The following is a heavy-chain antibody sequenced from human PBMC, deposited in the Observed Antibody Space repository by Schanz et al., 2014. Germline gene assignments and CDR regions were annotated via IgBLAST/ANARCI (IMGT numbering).Heavy chain of an antibody. J-gene: IGHJ4*02. CDR2: INSVGSNT. D-gene: IGHD3-10*01. Sequence: EVQLVESGGGVVRPGGSLRLSCAASGFTFSSYWMHWVRQVPGKGLVWVSRINSVGSNTDYADSVTGRFTISRDNAKNTLYLQMNTLRAEDTAVYYCARIGGSVFDYWAQGTLVTVSS. CDR1: GFTFSSYW. V-gene: IGHV3-74*02. CDR3: ARIGGSVFDY.